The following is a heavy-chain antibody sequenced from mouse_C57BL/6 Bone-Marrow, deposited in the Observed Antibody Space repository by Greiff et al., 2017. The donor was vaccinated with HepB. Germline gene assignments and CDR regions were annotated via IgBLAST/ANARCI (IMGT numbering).Heavy chain of an antibody. D-gene: IGHD2-2*01. CDR3: ARARLPGYFDV. Sequence: DVHLVESEGGLVQPGSSMKLSCTASGFTFSDYYMAWVRQVPEKGLEWVANINYDGSSTYYLDSLKSRFIISRDNAKNILYLQMSSLKSEDTATYYCARARLPGYFDVWGTGTTVTVSS. J-gene: IGHJ1*03. V-gene: IGHV5-16*01. CDR1: GFTFSDYY. CDR2: INYDGSST.